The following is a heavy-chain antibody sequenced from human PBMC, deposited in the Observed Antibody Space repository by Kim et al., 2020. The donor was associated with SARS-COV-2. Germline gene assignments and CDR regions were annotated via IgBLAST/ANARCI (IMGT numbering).Heavy chain of an antibody. D-gene: IGHD3-22*01. Sequence: SETLSLTCTVSGGSISSYYWSWIRQPPGKGLEWIGYIYYSGSTNYNPSLKSRVTISVDTSKNQFSLKLSSVTAADTAVYYCAREGRDYYDSSGYDNLGYYYYYGMDVWGQGTTVTVSS. V-gene: IGHV4-59*13. CDR1: GGSISSYY. CDR3: AREGRDYYDSSGYDNLGYYYYYGMDV. J-gene: IGHJ6*02. CDR2: IYYSGST.